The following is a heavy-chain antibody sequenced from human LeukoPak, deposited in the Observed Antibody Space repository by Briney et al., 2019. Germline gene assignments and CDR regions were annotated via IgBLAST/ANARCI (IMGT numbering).Heavy chain of an antibody. CDR1: GFTFDDYA. J-gene: IGHJ3*02. D-gene: IGHD5-18*01. CDR2: ISWNSGSI. CDR3: AKFGGYSYGLDAFDI. Sequence: PGRSLRLSCAASGFTFDDYAMHWVRQAPGKGLEWVSGISWNSGSIGYADSVKSRFTISRDNAKNSLYLQMNSLRAEDTALYYCAKFGGYSYGLDAFDIWGQGTMVTVSS. V-gene: IGHV3-9*01.